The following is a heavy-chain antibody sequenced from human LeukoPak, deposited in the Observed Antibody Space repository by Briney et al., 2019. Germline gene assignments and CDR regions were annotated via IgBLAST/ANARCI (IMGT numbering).Heavy chain of an antibody. CDR1: GGSISSYY. CDR3: ARDQGSGGWYYYGSGSSGSYGMDV. CDR2: IYTSGST. D-gene: IGHD3-10*01. Sequence: PSETLSLTCTVSGGSISSYYWSWIRQPAGKGLELIGRIYTSGSTNYNPSLKSRVTMSVAPSKNQFSLKLSSVTAADTAVYYCARDQGSGGWYYYGSGSSGSYGMDVWGQGTTVTVSS. J-gene: IGHJ6*02. V-gene: IGHV4-4*07.